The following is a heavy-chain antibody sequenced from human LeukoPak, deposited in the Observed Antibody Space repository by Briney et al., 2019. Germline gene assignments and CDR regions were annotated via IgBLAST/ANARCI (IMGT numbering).Heavy chain of an antibody. J-gene: IGHJ6*02. D-gene: IGHD3-9*01. CDR1: GFTLSNHW. CDR2: ITKSGDST. CDR3: TKDYCGKFCSAV. V-gene: IGHV3-23*01. Sequence: GGSLRLSCAASGFTLSNHWLSWVRQAPGKGLEWVSTITKSGDSTYYVDSVKGRFTISRDNSKNTLYLQMNSLRAEDTAKYYCTKDYCGKFCSAVWGQGTTVTVSS.